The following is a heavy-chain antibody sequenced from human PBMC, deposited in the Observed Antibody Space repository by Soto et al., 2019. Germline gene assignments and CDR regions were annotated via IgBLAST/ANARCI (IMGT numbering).Heavy chain of an antibody. CDR2: ISGSGGST. Sequence: GGSLRLSCAASGFTFSSYAMSWVRQAPGKGLEWVSAISGSGGSTYYADSVKCRFTISRDTSKNTLYLQMNSLRAEDTPVYYCAKDLKYCSSTSCKTEENWFDPWGHGTLVTVSS. CDR1: GFTFSSYA. CDR3: AKDLKYCSSTSCKTEENWFDP. V-gene: IGHV3-23*01. J-gene: IGHJ5*02. D-gene: IGHD2-2*01.